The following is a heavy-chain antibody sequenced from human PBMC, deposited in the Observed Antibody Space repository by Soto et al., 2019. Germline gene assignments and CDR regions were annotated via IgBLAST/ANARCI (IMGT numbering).Heavy chain of an antibody. CDR3: ARGPEDILTGFDY. Sequence: QVQLVESGGGVVQPGRSLRLSCAASGFTFSSYAMHWVRQAPGEGLEWVAVISYDGSNKYYADSVKGRFTISRDNSKNTLYLQMNSLRAEDTAVYYCARGPEDILTGFDYWGQGTLVTVSS. CDR1: GFTFSSYA. D-gene: IGHD3-9*01. V-gene: IGHV3-30-3*01. J-gene: IGHJ4*02. CDR2: ISYDGSNK.